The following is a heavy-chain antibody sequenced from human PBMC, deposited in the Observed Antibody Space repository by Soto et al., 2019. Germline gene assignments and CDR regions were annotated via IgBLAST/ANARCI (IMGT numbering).Heavy chain of an antibody. Sequence: ASVKVSCKASGYAFSDYHMHWVRQAPGQGLECMGKIKPSGGSTTYPEKFQGRVTLTADTSASTVYMDLSSLRPEDTAVYYCARGSSLALEYWGQGTLVTVSS. J-gene: IGHJ4*02. CDR2: IKPSGGST. CDR3: ARGSSLALEY. V-gene: IGHV1-46*01. CDR1: GYAFSDYH.